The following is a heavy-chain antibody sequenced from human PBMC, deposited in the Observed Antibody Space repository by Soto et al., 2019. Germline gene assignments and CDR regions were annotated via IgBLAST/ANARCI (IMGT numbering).Heavy chain of an antibody. J-gene: IGHJ6*02. CDR3: TTGWDDSSGYPTYYYYGMDV. V-gene: IGHV3-15*07. D-gene: IGHD3-22*01. CDR1: GFTFSNAW. CDR2: IKSKTDGGTT. Sequence: GGSLRLSCAASGFTFSNAWMNWVRQAPGKGLEWVGRIKSKTDGGTTDYAAPVKGRFTISRDDSKNTLYLQMNSLKTEDTAVYYCTTGWDDSSGYPTYYYYGMDVWGQGTTVTVSS.